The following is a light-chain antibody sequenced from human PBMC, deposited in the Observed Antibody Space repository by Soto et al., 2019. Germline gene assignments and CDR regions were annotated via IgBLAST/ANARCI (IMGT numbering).Light chain of an antibody. CDR3: QQSTKWPPSNT. J-gene: IGKJ5*01. Sequence: EVVLTQSPGTLSLSPGERATLSCRASQTIGSYLAWYQQKPGQAPRLLIYTASNRAAGVPARFSGSGSGTDFTLTVSSLEPEDFAVYYCQQSTKWPPSNTFGQGTRLEIK. CDR2: TAS. CDR1: QTIGSY. V-gene: IGKV3-11*01.